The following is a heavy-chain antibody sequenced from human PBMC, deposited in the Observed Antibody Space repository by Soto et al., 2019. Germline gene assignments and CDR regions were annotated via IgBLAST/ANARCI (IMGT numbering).Heavy chain of an antibody. CDR3: ARAVRGGDRGDWFAP. D-gene: IGHD2-21*02. V-gene: IGHV4-31*03. CDR2: VPSSATT. Sequence: QVQLQESGPGLVKPSQTLSLTCTVSGGSISSDSYFWSWIRQHPGEGLEWIGHVPSSATTYYNPSLTSRVSISVDTSKNQFSLKLSSVTAADTAIYYCARAVRGGDRGDWFAPWGQGTLVTVSS. CDR1: GGSISSDSYF. J-gene: IGHJ5*02.